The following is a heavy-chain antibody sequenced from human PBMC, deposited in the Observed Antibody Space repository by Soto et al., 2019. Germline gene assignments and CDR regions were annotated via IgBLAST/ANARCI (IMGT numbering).Heavy chain of an antibody. J-gene: IGHJ6*02. Sequence: EVQLLESGGGLVQPGGSLRLSCAASGFTFSSYAMSWVRQAPGKGLEWVSAISGSGGSTYYAESVKGRFTISRDNPKNPLYLQIISLRAEDTAVYYCGKDDRLRSRELSLYHYYGMDVWGQGTTVTVAS. V-gene: IGHV3-23*01. CDR2: ISGSGGST. D-gene: IGHD3-16*02. CDR1: GFTFSSYA. CDR3: GKDDRLRSRELSLYHYYGMDV.